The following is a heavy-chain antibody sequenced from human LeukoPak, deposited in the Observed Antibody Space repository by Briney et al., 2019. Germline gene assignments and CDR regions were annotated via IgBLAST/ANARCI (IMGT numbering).Heavy chain of an antibody. V-gene: IGHV3-9*01. CDR2: ISWNSGSI. CDR1: GFTFDDYA. CDR3: AKDIHYYDSSGSGFDY. Sequence: HPGGSLRLSCAASGFTFDDYAMHWVRQAPGKGLEWVSGISWNSGSIGYADSVKGRFTISRDNAKNSLYLQMNSLRAEDTALYYCAKDIHYYDSSGSGFDYWGQGTLVTVSS. J-gene: IGHJ4*02. D-gene: IGHD3-22*01.